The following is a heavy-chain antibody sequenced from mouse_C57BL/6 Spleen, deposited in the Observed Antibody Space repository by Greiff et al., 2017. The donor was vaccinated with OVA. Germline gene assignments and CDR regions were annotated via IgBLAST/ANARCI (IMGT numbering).Heavy chain of an antibody. Sequence: VQLQQSGAELVRPGASVKLSCTASGFTIKDDYMHWVKQRPEQGLEWIGWIDPESGDTDYASKFQGKATITADTSSNTAYLQLSSLTAEDTAVYYCTPTVKGYWGQGTTLTVSS. CDR3: TPTVKGY. CDR2: IDPESGDT. D-gene: IGHD1-1*01. CDR1: GFTIKDDY. J-gene: IGHJ2*01. V-gene: IGHV14-4*01.